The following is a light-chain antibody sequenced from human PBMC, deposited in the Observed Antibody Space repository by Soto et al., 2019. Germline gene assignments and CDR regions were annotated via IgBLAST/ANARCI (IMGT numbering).Light chain of an antibody. CDR1: ASNIGSNP. Sequence: QSVVTQPPSASGPPGQRVTISCSGSASNIGSNPVNWYQQLPGTAPKLLIYSSSHRPSGVPDRISGSKSGTSASLAISGLQSGDEADYYCAAWDGSMNVVVFGGGTKLTVL. V-gene: IGLV1-44*01. CDR3: AAWDGSMNVVV. CDR2: SSS. J-gene: IGLJ2*01.